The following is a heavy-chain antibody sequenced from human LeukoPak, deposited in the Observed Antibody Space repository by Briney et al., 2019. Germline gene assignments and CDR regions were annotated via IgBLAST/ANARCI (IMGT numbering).Heavy chain of an antibody. CDR3: AKALDYGGTSALDY. J-gene: IGHJ4*02. CDR1: GFTFDDYA. V-gene: IGHV3-9*01. D-gene: IGHD4-17*01. Sequence: GGSLRLSCAASGFTFDDYAMHWVRQAPGKGLEWVPGISWNSGSIGYADSVKGRFTISRDNAKNSLYLQMNSLRAEDTALYYCAKALDYGGTSALDYWGQGTLVTVSS. CDR2: ISWNSGSI.